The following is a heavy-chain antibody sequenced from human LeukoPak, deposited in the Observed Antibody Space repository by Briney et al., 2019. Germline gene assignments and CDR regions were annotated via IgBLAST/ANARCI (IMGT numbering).Heavy chain of an antibody. D-gene: IGHD3-22*01. CDR2: INPNSGGT. V-gene: IGHV1-2*02. CDR1: GYTFTGYY. Sequence: GASVKVSCKASGYTFTGYYMHWVRQAPGQGLEWMGWINPNSGGTNYAQKFQGRVTMTRDTSISTAYMELSRLRSDDTAVYYCARGVVANPRHYYYYYYMDVWGKGTTVTVSS. J-gene: IGHJ6*03. CDR3: ARGVVANPRHYYYYYYMDV.